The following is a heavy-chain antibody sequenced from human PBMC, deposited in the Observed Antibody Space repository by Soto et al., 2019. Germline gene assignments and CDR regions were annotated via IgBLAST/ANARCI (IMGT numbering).Heavy chain of an antibody. CDR1: GGSISSSSYY. J-gene: IGHJ5*02. D-gene: IGHD1-1*01. V-gene: IGHV4-39*01. CDR3: ARQQLNVQDRWFDP. CDR2: IYYSGST. Sequence: SETLSLTCTVSGGSISSSSYYWGWIRQPPGKGLEWIGSIYYSGSTYYNPSLKSRVTISVDTSKNQFSLKLSSVTAADTAVYYCARQQLNVQDRWFDPWGQGTLVTVSS.